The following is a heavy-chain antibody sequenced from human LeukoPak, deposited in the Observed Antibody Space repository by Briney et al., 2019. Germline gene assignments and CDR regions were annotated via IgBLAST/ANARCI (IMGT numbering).Heavy chain of an antibody. CDR1: GYTFTGYY. CDR3: ARESAGDSSLN. CDR2: INPNSCGT. Sequence: ASVKVSCKASGYTFTGYYMHWVRQAPGQGLEWMGWINPNSCGTNYAQKFQGRVTMTRDTSISTAYMELSRLRSDDTAVYYCARESAGDSSLNWGQGTLVTVSS. J-gene: IGHJ4*02. D-gene: IGHD4-11*01. V-gene: IGHV1-2*02.